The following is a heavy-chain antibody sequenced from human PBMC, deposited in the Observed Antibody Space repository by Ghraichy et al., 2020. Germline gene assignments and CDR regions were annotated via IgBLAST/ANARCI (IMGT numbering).Heavy chain of an antibody. V-gene: IGHV4-39*07. CDR1: GGSISSSSYY. J-gene: IGHJ4*02. D-gene: IGHD3-3*01. CDR2: IYYSGST. Sequence: SETLSLTCTVSGGSISSSSYYWGWIRQPPGKGLEWIGSIYYSGSTYYNPSLKSRVTISVDTSKNQFSLKLSSVTAADTAVYYCARAIPSGYDFWSGYKDYWGQGTLVTVSS. CDR3: ARAIPSGYDFWSGYKDY.